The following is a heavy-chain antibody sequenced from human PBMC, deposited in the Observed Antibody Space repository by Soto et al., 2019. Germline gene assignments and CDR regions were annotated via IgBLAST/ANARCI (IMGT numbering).Heavy chain of an antibody. J-gene: IGHJ5*02. CDR1: GFTFRSFT. CDR2: ISSNSAYI. CDR3: TRDASRDSSARGWFDP. D-gene: IGHD6-13*01. V-gene: IGHV3-21*01. Sequence: GGSLRLSCAASGFTFRSFTMNWVRQAPGKGLEWVSTISSNSAYIYYSDALRGRFTISRDNAKNSLHLQMNSLRAEDTAVYYCTRDASRDSSARGWFDPWGPGTLVTVSS.